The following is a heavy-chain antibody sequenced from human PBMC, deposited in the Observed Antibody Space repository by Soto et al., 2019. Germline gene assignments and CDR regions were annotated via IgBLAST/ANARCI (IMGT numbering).Heavy chain of an antibody. CDR1: GGSISSYY. V-gene: IGHV4-59*08. CDR2: IYYSGST. CDR3: ARRYGDCFDF. Sequence: SETLSLTYTVSGGSISSYYWSWIRQPPGKGLEWIGYIYYSGSTNYNPSLKSRVTISVDTSKNQFSLKLSSVTAADTAVYYCARRYGDCFDFWGQGTLVTVSS. D-gene: IGHD4-17*01. J-gene: IGHJ4*02.